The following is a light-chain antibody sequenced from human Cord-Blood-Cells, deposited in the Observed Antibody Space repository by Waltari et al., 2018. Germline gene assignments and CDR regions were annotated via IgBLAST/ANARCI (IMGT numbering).Light chain of an antibody. J-gene: IGKJ4*01. CDR3: QQHSNWPLT. CDR1: QSVSSS. Sequence: DIVLTQSSATLPLSPGARAPLSSRASQSVSSSLALYQQKPGQAPRLLIYDASNRTTGIPARFRGSGSGTGFTLTISRLEPKDFAVYYCQQHSNWPLTVGGGTKVEIK. CDR2: DAS. V-gene: IGKV3-11*01.